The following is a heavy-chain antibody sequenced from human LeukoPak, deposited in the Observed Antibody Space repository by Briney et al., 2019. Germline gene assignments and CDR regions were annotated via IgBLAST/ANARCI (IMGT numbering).Heavy chain of an antibody. CDR1: GGSFSGYY. Sequence: PSETLSLTCAVYGGSFSGYYWSWIRQPPGKGVEWIGEINHSGSTNYNPSLKSRVTISVDTSKNQFSLKLSSVTAADTAVYYCARGRTDCSGGSCYFYYYYGMDVWGQGTTVTVSS. CDR2: INHSGST. D-gene: IGHD2-15*01. J-gene: IGHJ6*02. CDR3: ARGRTDCSGGSCYFYYYYGMDV. V-gene: IGHV4-34*01.